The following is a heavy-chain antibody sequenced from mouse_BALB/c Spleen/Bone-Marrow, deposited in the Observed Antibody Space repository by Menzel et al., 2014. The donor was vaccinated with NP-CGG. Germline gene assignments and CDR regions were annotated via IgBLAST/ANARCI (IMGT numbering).Heavy chain of an antibody. V-gene: IGHV1-4*02. CDR3: AREARTDAWFPN. CDR2: ISPRNEYI. D-gene: IGHD4-1*01. CDR1: GYTFTSYT. J-gene: IGHJ3*01. Sequence: QVQLQQSGAELARPGASVKMSCKASGYTFTSYTIQWVKQRPGQGLEWIGYISPRNEYIDYNQKFKDKTTLTADKSSSTAYIQLSSLTSEDSGVYYCAREARTDAWFPNWGQGTLVTVSA.